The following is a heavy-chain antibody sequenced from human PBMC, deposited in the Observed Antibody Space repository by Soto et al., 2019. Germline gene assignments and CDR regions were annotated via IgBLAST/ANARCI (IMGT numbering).Heavy chain of an antibody. CDR3: AKGPHGIAVAGTFDP. J-gene: IGHJ5*02. CDR1: GFTFSSYA. D-gene: IGHD6-19*01. Sequence: EVQLLESGGGLVQPGGSLRLSCAASGFTFSSYAMSWVRQAPGKGLEWVSAISGSGGSTYYADSVKGRFTISRDNSKKTLYLQLNSLRGEDTAVYYCAKGPHGIAVAGTFDPWGQGTLVTVSS. V-gene: IGHV3-23*01. CDR2: ISGSGGST.